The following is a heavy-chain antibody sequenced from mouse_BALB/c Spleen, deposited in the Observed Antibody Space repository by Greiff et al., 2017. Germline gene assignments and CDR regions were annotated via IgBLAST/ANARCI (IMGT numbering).Heavy chain of an antibody. V-gene: IGHV2-9*02. CDR3: VRDRGTLYDLEGFAY. CDR2: IWAGGST. J-gene: IGHJ3*01. Sequence: VKLMESGPGLVAPSQSLSITCTVSGFSLTSYGVHWVRQPPGKGLEWLGVIWAGGSTNYNSALMSRLSISKDNSKSQVFLKMNSLQTDDTAMYYCVRDRGTLYDLEGFAYRGQGTLVTVSA. CDR1: GFSLTSYG. D-gene: IGHD2-10*02.